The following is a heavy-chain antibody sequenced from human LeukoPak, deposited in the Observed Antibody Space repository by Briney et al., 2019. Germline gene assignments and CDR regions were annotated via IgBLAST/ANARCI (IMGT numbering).Heavy chain of an antibody. CDR2: ISSSGRLI. CDR1: GFSVSDYD. V-gene: IGHV3-11*04. Sequence: GGSLRLSCVVSGFSVSDYDMSWIRQTPGRGLEWISYISSSGRLIKHLESVKGRFTMSMDDAKNSLFLEMTSLRVDDTAVYFCARDPGTTSDSWGQGTLVTVSS. CDR3: ARDPGTTSDS. D-gene: IGHD1-1*01. J-gene: IGHJ5*02.